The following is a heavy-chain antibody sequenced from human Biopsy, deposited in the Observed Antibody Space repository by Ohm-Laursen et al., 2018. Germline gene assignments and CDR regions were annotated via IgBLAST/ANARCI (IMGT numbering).Heavy chain of an antibody. CDR1: GGTFSNYG. V-gene: IGHV1-69*06. CDR2: NIPILGTG. D-gene: IGHD3-9*01. Sequence: SSMKVSCKAPGGTFSNYGVNWVRQAPGQGLEWLGGNIPILGTGNYAQKFQDRVTVAADTSTSTATMELRSLRSDDTAVYYCATKLTGYFHHWGQGTLVIVSS. J-gene: IGHJ1*01. CDR3: ATKLTGYFHH.